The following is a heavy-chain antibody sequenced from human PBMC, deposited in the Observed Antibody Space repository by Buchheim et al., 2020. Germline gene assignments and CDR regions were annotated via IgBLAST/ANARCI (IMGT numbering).Heavy chain of an antibody. CDR1: GGSISNSAYF. CDR2: IRYSGTT. J-gene: IGHJ6*02. V-gene: IGHV4-39*07. D-gene: IGHD5-24*01. Sequence: QLQLQESGPGLVKPSETLSLTCTVSGGSISNSAYFWGWIRQPPGKGPEWIATIRYSGTTYFNPSLQNRVTISVDTSKNKFSLTLRSVTAADTALYYCARENRDGYRNGVDVWGQGTT. CDR3: ARENRDGYRNGVDV.